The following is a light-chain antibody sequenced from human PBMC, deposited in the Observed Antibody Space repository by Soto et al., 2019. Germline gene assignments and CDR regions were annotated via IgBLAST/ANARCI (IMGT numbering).Light chain of an antibody. CDR1: QCVSSN. CDR2: GAS. V-gene: IGKV3-15*01. CDR3: QQYNNWPQIT. Sequence: EIVMTQSPATLSVSPGERATLSCRASQCVSSNLAWYQQKPGQAPRLLIYGASTRATGIPARFSGSGSGTEFTLTISSLQSEDFAVYYCQQYNNWPQITFGPGTKVDIK. J-gene: IGKJ3*01.